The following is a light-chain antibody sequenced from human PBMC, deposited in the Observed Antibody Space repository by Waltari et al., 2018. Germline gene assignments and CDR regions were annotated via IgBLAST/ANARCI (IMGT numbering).Light chain of an antibody. J-gene: IGKJ2*01. Sequence: IVMTQSPATLSVSPGERATLSCRASQSISTHLARFQEKPGQAPRLLIYGASTRVTGVPARFSGSGSGTYFTLVISSLRSEDFAVYYCQHYDKWLRYSFGQGTKVEIK. CDR3: QHYDKWLRYS. CDR1: QSISTH. CDR2: GAS. V-gene: IGKV3-15*01.